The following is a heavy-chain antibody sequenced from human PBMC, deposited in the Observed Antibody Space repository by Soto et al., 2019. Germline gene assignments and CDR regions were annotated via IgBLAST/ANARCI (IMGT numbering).Heavy chain of an antibody. D-gene: IGHD3-10*01. CDR1: GGTVSSGGYY. J-gene: IGHJ4*02. CDR3: ARGREDHVDHHFGHLFDS. CDR2: ISSRGSA. V-gene: IGHV4-61*08. Sequence: TSETLSLTCTVSGGTVSSGGYYWSWIRQPPGKGLEWIGYISSRGSANYNPSLKSRVTISVDTSKNQFSLKLTSVTAADTAVYYCARGREDHVDHHFGHLFDSWGQGTLVTVSS.